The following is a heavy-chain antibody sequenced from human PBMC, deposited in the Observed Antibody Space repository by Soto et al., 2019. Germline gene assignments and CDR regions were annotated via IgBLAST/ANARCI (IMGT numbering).Heavy chain of an antibody. D-gene: IGHD3-10*01. CDR3: ARLPSIINYPMDV. CDR1: GGSINSGGYY. V-gene: IGHV4-31*02. Sequence: SETLSLTXTVSGGSINSGGYYWSWIRQHPGQGPEWIEYIYYSGRTYYNPSLESRSSISVDTSKNQFSLKIHSVTAADTAVYFCARLPSIINYPMDVWGPGTTVTVSS. CDR2: IYYSGRT. J-gene: IGHJ6*02.